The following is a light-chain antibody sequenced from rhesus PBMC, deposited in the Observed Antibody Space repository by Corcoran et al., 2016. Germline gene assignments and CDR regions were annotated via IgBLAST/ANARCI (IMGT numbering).Light chain of an antibody. CDR2: EVS. CDR1: SSDVGGYNR. CDR3: SSYASSGTFI. J-gene: IGLJ1*01. V-gene: IGLV2-13*03. Sequence: QAAPTQSPSMSGSPGQSVTISCTGTSSDVGGYNRVSWYQQHPGKAPKLMIYEVSKRPSGVSDRFSGSKSANTASPTISGLQTEDGADYSCSSYASSGTFIFGSGTRLTVL.